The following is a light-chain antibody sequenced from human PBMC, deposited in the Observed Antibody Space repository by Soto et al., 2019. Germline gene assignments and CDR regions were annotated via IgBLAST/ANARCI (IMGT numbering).Light chain of an antibody. Sequence: EMVMTQSPATLSVSPGDRATLLCRASQSVSIYVAWYQQKPGLAPRLLIYDASTRAAGIPARFSGSGSGTEFSLTISSLRSEDFAVYYCQQYHDWPRTFGQGTKVEIK. V-gene: IGKV3-15*01. CDR1: QSVSIY. J-gene: IGKJ1*01. CDR2: DAS. CDR3: QQYHDWPRT.